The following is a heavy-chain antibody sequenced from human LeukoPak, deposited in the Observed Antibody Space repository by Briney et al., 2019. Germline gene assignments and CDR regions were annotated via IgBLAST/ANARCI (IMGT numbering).Heavy chain of an antibody. CDR1: GFTFSSYG. J-gene: IGHJ6*02. CDR2: INSDGSST. V-gene: IGHV3-74*01. D-gene: IGHD1-26*01. Sequence: GGSLRLTCAASGFTFSSYGMHWVRQAPGKGLVWASRINSDGSSTNYADSVKGRFTISRDNAKNTLYLQMNSLRAEDTAVYYCARRIALGTTQVTNPNYGMDVWGQGTTVTVSS. CDR3: ARRIALGTTQVTNPNYGMDV.